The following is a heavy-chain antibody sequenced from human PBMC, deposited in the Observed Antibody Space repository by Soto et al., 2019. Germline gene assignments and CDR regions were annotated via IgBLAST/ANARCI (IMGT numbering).Heavy chain of an antibody. D-gene: IGHD1-20*01. CDR3: AKDISITGSVDY. V-gene: IGHV3-30*18. CDR2: ISYDGSNK. Sequence: VAVISYDGSNKYYADSVKGRFTISRDNSKNTLYLQMNSLRAEDTAVYYCAKDISITGSVDYWGQGTLVTVSS. J-gene: IGHJ4*02.